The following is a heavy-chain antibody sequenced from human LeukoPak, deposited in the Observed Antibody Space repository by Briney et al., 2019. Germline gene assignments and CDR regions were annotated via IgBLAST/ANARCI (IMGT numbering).Heavy chain of an antibody. CDR2: IYHSGST. V-gene: IGHV4-4*02. J-gene: IGHJ5*02. D-gene: IGHD1/OR15-1a*01. CDR1: GGSISSSNW. CDR3: ARRTYNWFDP. Sequence: MASETLSLTCAVSGGSISSSNWWSWVRQPPGKGLEWIGEIYHSGSTNYNPSLKCRVTISVDKSKNQFSLKLSSVTAADTAVYYCARRTYNWFDPWGQGTLVTVSS.